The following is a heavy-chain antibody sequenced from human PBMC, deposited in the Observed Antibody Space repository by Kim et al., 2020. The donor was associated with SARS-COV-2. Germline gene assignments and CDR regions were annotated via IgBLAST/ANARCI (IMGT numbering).Heavy chain of an antibody. V-gene: IGHV3-48*02. J-gene: IGHJ6*02. CDR1: GFTFSSYN. CDR3: ARDEYYYDSSGSYYGMDV. D-gene: IGHD3-22*01. CDR2: ISRSSNTI. Sequence: GGSLRLSCAASGFTFSSYNMNWVRQAPGKGLEWVSYISRSSNTIYYADSVKGRFTISRDNAKNSLYLQMNSLRDEHTAVYYCARDEYYYDSSGSYYGMDVWGQGTTVTVSS.